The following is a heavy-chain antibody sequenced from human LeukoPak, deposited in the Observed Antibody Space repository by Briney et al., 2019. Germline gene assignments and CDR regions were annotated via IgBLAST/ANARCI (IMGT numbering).Heavy chain of an antibody. J-gene: IGHJ4*02. CDR1: GDSVSSNSAA. D-gene: IGHD4-17*01. Sequence: SQTLSLTCAISGDSVSSNSAAWNWIRQSPSRGLEWLGRAYYRSEWYNDYAVSVKSRITINPDTSKNQFSLQLNSVTPEDTAVYYCARGRGPPMGTVPYYFDYWGQGTLVTASS. CDR3: ARGRGPPMGTVPYYFDY. V-gene: IGHV6-1*01. CDR2: AYYRSEWYN.